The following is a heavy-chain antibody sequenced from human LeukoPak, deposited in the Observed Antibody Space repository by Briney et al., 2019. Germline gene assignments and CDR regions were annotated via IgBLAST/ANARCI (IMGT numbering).Heavy chain of an antibody. Sequence: ASVTVSCKASGYTFTSYDINWVRQATGQGLEWMGWMNPNSGNTGYAQKFQGRVTMTRNTYISTAYMELSSLRSEDTAVYYCARAGGYCGRISCPYYFDYWGQGSLVAVSS. CDR1: GYTFTSYD. J-gene: IGHJ4*02. CDR2: MNPNSGNT. D-gene: IGHD2-15*01. V-gene: IGHV1-8*01. CDR3: ARAGGYCGRISCPYYFDY.